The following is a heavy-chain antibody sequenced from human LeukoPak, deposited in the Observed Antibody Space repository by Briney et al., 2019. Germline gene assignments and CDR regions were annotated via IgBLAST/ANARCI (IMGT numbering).Heavy chain of an antibody. D-gene: IGHD2-2*01. V-gene: IGHV1-18*01. Sequence: GASVKVSCKASGYTFTSYGISWVRQAPGQGLEWMGWISAYNGNTNYAQKLQGRVTMTTDTSTSTAYMELRSLRSDDTAVYYCARVVVPAAIEYYYYYMDVWGKGTTVTVSS. J-gene: IGHJ6*03. CDR1: GYTFTSYG. CDR3: ARVVVPAAIEYYYYYMDV. CDR2: ISAYNGNT.